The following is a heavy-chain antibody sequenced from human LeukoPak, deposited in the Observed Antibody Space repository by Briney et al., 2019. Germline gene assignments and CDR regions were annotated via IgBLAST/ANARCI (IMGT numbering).Heavy chain of an antibody. CDR3: ARARYDFWSGYYTNWFDP. Sequence: SETLSLTCTVSGGSISSSSYYWGWIRQPPGTGLEWIGSIYYSGSTYYNPSLKSRVTISVDTSKNQFSLKLSSVTAADTAVYYCARARYDFWSGYYTNWFDPWGQGTLVTVSS. CDR2: IYYSGST. CDR1: GGSISSSSYY. D-gene: IGHD3-3*01. J-gene: IGHJ5*02. V-gene: IGHV4-39*07.